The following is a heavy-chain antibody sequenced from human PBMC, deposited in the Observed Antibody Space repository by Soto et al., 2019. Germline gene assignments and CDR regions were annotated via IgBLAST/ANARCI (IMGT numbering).Heavy chain of an antibody. V-gene: IGHV3-53*01. J-gene: IGHJ4*02. CDR1: GFTVCSNY. CDR2: IYSGGST. CDR3: ARGSYGDLGEYFDY. D-gene: IGHD5-18*01. Sequence: GGSLRLSCAASGFTVCSNYMSWVRQAPGKGLEWVSVIYSGGSTYYADSVKGRFTISRDNSKNTLYLQMNSLRAEDTAVYYCARGSYGDLGEYFDYWGQGTLVTVSS.